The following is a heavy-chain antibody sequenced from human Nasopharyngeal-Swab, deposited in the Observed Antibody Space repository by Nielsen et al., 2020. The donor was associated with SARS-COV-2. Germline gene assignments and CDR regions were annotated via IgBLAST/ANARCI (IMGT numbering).Heavy chain of an antibody. D-gene: IGHD2-2*01. J-gene: IGHJ6*02. CDR3: AREGVAADDYYGMDV. CDR1: GGSISSGGYY. V-gene: IGHV4-31*03. Sequence: SETLSLTCTVSGGSISSGGYYWSWIRQHPGKGLEWIGYIYYSGSTYYNPSLKSRVTISVDTSKNQFSLKLSSVTAADTAVYYCAREGVAADDYYGMDVWGQGTTVTVSS. CDR2: IYYSGST.